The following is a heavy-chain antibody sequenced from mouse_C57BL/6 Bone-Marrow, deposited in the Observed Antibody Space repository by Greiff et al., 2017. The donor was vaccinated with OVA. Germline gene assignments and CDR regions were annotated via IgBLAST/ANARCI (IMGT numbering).Heavy chain of an antibody. CDR2: INPNNGGT. CDR3: ARNPYYSNLYYFDY. D-gene: IGHD2-5*01. V-gene: IGHV1-18*01. J-gene: IGHJ2*01. CDR1: GYTFTDYN. Sequence: VQLKQSGPELVKPGASVKIPCKASGYTFTDYNMDWVRQSHGKSLEWIGDINPNNGGTIYNQKFKGKATLTVDKSSSTAYMELRSLTSEDTAVYYCARNPYYSNLYYFDYWGQGTTLTVSS.